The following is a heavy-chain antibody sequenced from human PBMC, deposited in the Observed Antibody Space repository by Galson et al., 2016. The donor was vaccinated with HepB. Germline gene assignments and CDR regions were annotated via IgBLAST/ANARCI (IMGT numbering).Heavy chain of an antibody. CDR2: IYNSGDT. J-gene: IGHJ4*02. Sequence: SLTCAVSGGSITTNNWWSWVRQPPGKGLEWMGQIYNSGDTNLNPSLKSRLTMSVDRSKNQFSLKLNSVTAADTALYFCTREAPGDYFDYWGQGVLVTVST. CDR3: TREAPGDYFDY. V-gene: IGHV4-4*01. CDR1: GGSITTNNW.